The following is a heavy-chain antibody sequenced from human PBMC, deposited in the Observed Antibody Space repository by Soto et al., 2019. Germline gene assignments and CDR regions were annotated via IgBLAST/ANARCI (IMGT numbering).Heavy chain of an antibody. CDR1: GFTVSDYY. J-gene: IGHJ4*02. Sequence: XESLSLSCASSGFTVSDYYMSWIRQAPGKGLEWVSYISSSSSYTNYADSVKGRFTISRDNAKNSLYLQMNSLRAEDTAVYYCARAPRNLRYFDWLLHFDYWGQGTLVTVSS. V-gene: IGHV3-11*06. CDR3: ARAPRNLRYFDWLLHFDY. CDR2: ISSSSSYT. D-gene: IGHD3-9*01.